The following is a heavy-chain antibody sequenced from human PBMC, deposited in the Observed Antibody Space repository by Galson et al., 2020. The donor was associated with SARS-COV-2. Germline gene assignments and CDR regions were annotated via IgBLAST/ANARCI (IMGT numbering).Heavy chain of an antibody. V-gene: IGHV6-1*01. CDR3: ARDRTVTHDYYYYGMDG. Sequence: SETLSLTCAISGDSVSSNSAAWNWIRQSPSRGLEWLGRTYYRSKWYNDYAVSVKSRITINPDTSKNQFSLQLNSVTPEDTAVYYCARDRTVTHDYYYYGMDGWGQGTTVTVSS. J-gene: IGHJ6*02. CDR1: GDSVSSNSAA. CDR2: TYYRSKWYN. D-gene: IGHD4-4*01.